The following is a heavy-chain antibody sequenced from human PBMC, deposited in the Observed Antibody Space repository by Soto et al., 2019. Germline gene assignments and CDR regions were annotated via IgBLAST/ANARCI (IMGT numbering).Heavy chain of an antibody. Sequence: QITLKESGPTLVKPTQTLTLTCTFSGFSLSTSGVGVAWIRQPPGKALEWLALIYWDDDKRYRPSLESRLTIANVTXXNQVVLTMTNMDSVDTATYYCAYLPCSGGSCYWFSFSGMDVWGQGTTVTVSS. CDR1: GFSLSTSGVG. CDR2: IYWDDDK. D-gene: IGHD2-15*01. V-gene: IGHV2-5*02. CDR3: AYLPCSGGSCYWFSFSGMDV. J-gene: IGHJ6*02.